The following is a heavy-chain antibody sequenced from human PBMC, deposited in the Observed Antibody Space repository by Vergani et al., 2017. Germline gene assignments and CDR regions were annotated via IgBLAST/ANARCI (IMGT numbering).Heavy chain of an antibody. CDR2: ISGSGGST. D-gene: IGHD2-15*01. CDR3: AKDCSGGSCYYDY. V-gene: IGHV3-23*04. J-gene: IGHJ4*02. CDR1: GFTFSSYA. Sequence: EVQVVESGGGLIKPGGSLRLSCAASGFTFSSYAMSWVRQAPGKGLEWVSAISGSGGSTYYADSVKGRFTISRDNSKNTLYLQMNSLRAEDTAVYYCAKDCSGGSCYYDYWGQGTLVTVSS.